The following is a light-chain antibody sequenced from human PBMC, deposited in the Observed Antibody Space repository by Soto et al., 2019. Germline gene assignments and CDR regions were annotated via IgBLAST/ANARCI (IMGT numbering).Light chain of an antibody. CDR1: QSVRNK. J-gene: IGKJ1*01. CDR2: DAF. CDR3: QHRFSWPPA. V-gene: IGKV3-11*01. Sequence: EIVVTQSPATLSVSPGERATLSCRVSQSVRNKVAWYQHKPGQTPRLLIYDAFNRATGIPARFSGSGSGTDFTLTISGLEPEDFAVYYCQHRFSWPPAFGQGTKVDIK.